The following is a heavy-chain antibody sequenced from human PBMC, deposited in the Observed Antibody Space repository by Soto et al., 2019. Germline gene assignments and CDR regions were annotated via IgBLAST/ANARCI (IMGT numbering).Heavy chain of an antibody. J-gene: IGHJ2*01. D-gene: IGHD6-19*01. Sequence: QVQLVQSGAEVKNPGASVQVSCRASGYTFNGYYLHWVRQAPGEGPEWMGWINPHTGGTNYAQKFEGRVTMTGDTSISRAYMELTRLRPYDTALYCCARDGAFRLQTVAGTLHWFFDFWGRGTQVTVSS. V-gene: IGHV1-2*02. CDR1: GYTFNGYY. CDR3: ARDGAFRLQTVAGTLHWFFDF. CDR2: INPHTGGT.